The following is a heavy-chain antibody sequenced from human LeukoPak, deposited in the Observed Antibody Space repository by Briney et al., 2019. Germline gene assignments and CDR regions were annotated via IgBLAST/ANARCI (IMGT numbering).Heavy chain of an antibody. CDR2: IIPILGIA. CDR3: ARYYYDSSGYYYDYYYGMDV. J-gene: IGHJ6*02. CDR1: GGTFSSYA. D-gene: IGHD3-22*01. V-gene: IGHV1-69*04. Sequence: ASVKVSCKASGGTFSSYAISWVRQAPGQGLEWMGRIIPILGIANYAQKFQGRVTITADKSTSTAYMELSSLRSEDTAVYYCARYYYDSSGYYYDYYYGMDVWGQGTTVTVSS.